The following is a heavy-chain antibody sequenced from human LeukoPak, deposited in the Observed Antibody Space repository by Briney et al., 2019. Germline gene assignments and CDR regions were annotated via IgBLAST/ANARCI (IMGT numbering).Heavy chain of an antibody. CDR3: AKGRSGHYGPFDS. J-gene: IGHJ4*02. CDR2: IGWNSGMI. V-gene: IGHV3-9*01. Sequence: PGGSLRLSCAASGFTFDDYAMHWVRQPPGKGLEWVSGIGWNSGMIGYADSVKGRFIISRDNAKNSLYLQMNSLRAEDTALYYCAKGRSGHYGPFDSWGQGTLVTVSS. CDR1: GFTFDDYA. D-gene: IGHD2-15*01.